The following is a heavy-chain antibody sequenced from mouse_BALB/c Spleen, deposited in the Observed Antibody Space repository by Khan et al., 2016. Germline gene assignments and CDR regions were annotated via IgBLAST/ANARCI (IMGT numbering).Heavy chain of an antibody. CDR2: ILPGSDST. CDR3: ARSRLYFDY. CDR1: GYTFSSYW. J-gene: IGHJ2*01. V-gene: IGHV1-9*01. Sequence: QVQLKQSGAELMKPGASVKISCKATGYTFSSYWIEWVKQRPGHGLEWIGEILPGSDSTNYDEKFKGKATFTADTSSNPAYMQLSSLTSEDSAVYYCARSRLYFDYWGQGTTLTVSS. D-gene: IGHD3-2*02.